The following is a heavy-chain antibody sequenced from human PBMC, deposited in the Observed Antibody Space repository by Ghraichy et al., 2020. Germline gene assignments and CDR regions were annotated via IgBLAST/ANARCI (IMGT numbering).Heavy chain of an antibody. D-gene: IGHD1-14*01. CDR2: INHSGST. J-gene: IGHJ5*02. Sequence: SETLSLTCAVYGGSFSGYYWSWIRQPPGKGLEWIGEINHSGSTNYNPSLKSRVTISVDTSKNQFSLKLSSVTAADTAVYYCARVLTSGNWFDPWGQGTLVTVSS. CDR1: GGSFSGYY. CDR3: ARVLTSGNWFDP. V-gene: IGHV4-34*01.